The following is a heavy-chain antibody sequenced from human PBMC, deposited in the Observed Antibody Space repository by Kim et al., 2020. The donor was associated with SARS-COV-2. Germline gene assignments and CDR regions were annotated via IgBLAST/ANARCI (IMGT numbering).Heavy chain of an antibody. CDR2: ISAYNGNT. D-gene: IGHD1-26*01. V-gene: IGHV1-18*01. CDR1: GYTFTSYG. Sequence: ASVKVSCKASGYTFTSYGISWVRQAPGQGLEWMGWISAYNGNTNYAQKLQGRVTMTTDTSTSTAYMELRSLRSDDTAVYYCATVSGSGTSYYGMDVWGQGNQVTVSS. CDR3: ATVSGSGTSYYGMDV. J-gene: IGHJ6*02.